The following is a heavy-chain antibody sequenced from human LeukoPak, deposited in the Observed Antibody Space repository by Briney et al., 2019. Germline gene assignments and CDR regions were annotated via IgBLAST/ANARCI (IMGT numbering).Heavy chain of an antibody. J-gene: IGHJ6*04. Sequence: GGSLRLSCAASRFTFSSYAMSWVRQAPGKGLEWVSSINSSGGRTYYADSVKGRFTISRDNAKNSLYLQMNSLRAEDTAVYYCAELGITMIGGVWGKGTTVTISS. V-gene: IGHV3-23*01. CDR3: AELGITMIGGV. CDR2: INSSGGRT. CDR1: RFTFSSYA. D-gene: IGHD3-10*02.